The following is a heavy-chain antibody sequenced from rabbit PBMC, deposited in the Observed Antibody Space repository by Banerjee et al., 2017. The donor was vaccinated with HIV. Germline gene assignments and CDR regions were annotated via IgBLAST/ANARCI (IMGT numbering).Heavy chain of an antibody. CDR2: MDLGNSGST. Sequence: QSLEESGGALVTPGGTLTLTCTASGFSFSSSYYMCWVRQAPGKGLEWIACMDLGNSGSTYYASWAKGRFTISKTSSTTVTLQMTSLTAADTATYFCATADGATDYGGDIIAYFHLWGPGTLVTVS. J-gene: IGHJ4*01. CDR1: GFSFSSSYY. D-gene: IGHD2-1*01. CDR3: ATADGATDYGGDIIAYFHL. V-gene: IGHV1S40*01.